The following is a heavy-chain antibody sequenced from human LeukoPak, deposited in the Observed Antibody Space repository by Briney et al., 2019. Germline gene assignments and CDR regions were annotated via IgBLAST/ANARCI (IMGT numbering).Heavy chain of an antibody. J-gene: IGHJ4*02. CDR3: ARDLGNYFHF. CDR1: GYTFTGYY. V-gene: IGHV1-18*04. D-gene: IGHD3-10*01. Sequence: ASVKVSCKASGYTFTGYYMHWVRQAPGQGLEWMGWISAHNGNTKYAQEVQGRVTMTADTSTSTAYMEMRSLRSDDTAVYYCARDLGNYFHFWGQGTLVTVSS. CDR2: ISAHNGNT.